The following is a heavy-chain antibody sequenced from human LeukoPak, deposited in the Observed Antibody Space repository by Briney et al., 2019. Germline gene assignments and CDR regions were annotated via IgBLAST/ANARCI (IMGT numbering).Heavy chain of an antibody. CDR1: Y. CDR2: INSKGDNI. J-gene: IGHJ4*02. CDR3: ATSRVFDY. V-gene: IGHV3-11*04. Sequence: YMSWIRQVPGKEPEWLSYINSKGDNILYRDSVKGRFTISRDNAENSLYLQMNSLKAEDTAVYYCATSRVFDYWGQGALVIVSS.